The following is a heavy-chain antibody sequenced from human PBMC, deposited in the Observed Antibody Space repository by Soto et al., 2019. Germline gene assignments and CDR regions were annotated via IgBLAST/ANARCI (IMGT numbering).Heavy chain of an antibody. CDR3: AKGTGTTGRNRAVAFDI. D-gene: IGHD1-7*01. Sequence: GGSLRLSCAASGFTFSSYAMSWVRQAPGKGLEWVSAISGSGGSTYYADSVKGRFTISRDNSKNTLYLQMNSLRAEDTAVYYCAKGTGTTGRNRAVAFDIWGQGTMVTVSS. CDR1: GFTFSSYA. V-gene: IGHV3-23*01. J-gene: IGHJ3*02. CDR2: ISGSGGST.